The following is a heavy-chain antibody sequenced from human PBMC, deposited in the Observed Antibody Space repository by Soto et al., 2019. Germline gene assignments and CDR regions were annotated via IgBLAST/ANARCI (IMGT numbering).Heavy chain of an antibody. J-gene: IGHJ4*02. Sequence: SETLSLTCTVSGGSTSSYYWSWIRQPPGKGLEWIGYIYYSGSTNYNPSLKSRVTISVDTSKNQFSLKLSSVTAADTAVYYCARNPYCGGDCSLFDYWGQGTLVTVSS. CDR2: IYYSGST. CDR3: ARNPYCGGDCSLFDY. V-gene: IGHV4-59*01. CDR1: GGSTSSYY. D-gene: IGHD2-21*02.